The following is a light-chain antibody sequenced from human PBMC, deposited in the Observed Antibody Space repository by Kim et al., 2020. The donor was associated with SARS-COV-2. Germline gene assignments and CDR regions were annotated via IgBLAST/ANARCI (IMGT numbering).Light chain of an antibody. CDR3: QSYDSSLSALV. CDR2: ANS. J-gene: IGLJ2*01. CDR1: SSNIGAGYD. V-gene: IGLV1-40*01. Sequence: RVTISCTGSSSNIGAGYDVHWYLQLPGTAPNLLIYANSNRPSGVPDRFSGSKSGTSASLAITGLQAEDETDYYCQSYDSSLSALVFGGGTQLTVL.